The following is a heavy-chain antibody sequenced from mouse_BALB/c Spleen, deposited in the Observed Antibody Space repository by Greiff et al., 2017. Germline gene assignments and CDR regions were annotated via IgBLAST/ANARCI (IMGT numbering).Heavy chain of an antibody. V-gene: IGHV1-7*01. CDR3: ASRGGGMRDAMDY. CDR2: INPSTGYT. D-gene: IGHD1-1*02. Sequence: QVQLKESGAELAKPGASVKMSCKASGYTFTSYWMHWVKQRPGQGLEWIGYINPSTGYTEYNQKFKDKATLTADKSSSTAYMQLSSLTSEDSAVYYCASRGGGMRDAMDYWGQGTSVTVSS. J-gene: IGHJ4*01. CDR1: GYTFTSYW.